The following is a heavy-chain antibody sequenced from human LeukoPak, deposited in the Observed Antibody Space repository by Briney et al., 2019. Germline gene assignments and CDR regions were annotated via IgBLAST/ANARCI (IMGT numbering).Heavy chain of an antibody. Sequence: SETLSLTCAVYGGSCDDYYCSWIRQPPGKGLEWIGEIHPSGIFYYNSSLVSRVTISIDTSKSQFSLRLTSVTAADTAFYYCARGRDRSKAGDHWGQGSVVTVSS. D-gene: IGHD5-24*01. CDR2: IHPSGIF. CDR3: ARGRDRSKAGDH. J-gene: IGHJ4*02. CDR1: GGSCDDYY. V-gene: IGHV4-34*01.